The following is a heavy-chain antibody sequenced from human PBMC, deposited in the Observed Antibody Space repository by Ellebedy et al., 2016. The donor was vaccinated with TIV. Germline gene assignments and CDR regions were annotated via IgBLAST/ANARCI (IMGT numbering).Heavy chain of an antibody. CDR1: GFTFWNHW. D-gene: IGHD3-9*01. CDR3: ARDPDSASKVDF. V-gene: IGHV3-69-1*01. J-gene: IGHJ2*01. Sequence: GGSLRLXCAASGFTFWNHWMQWLRQAPGKGLEWVSYISPSGDTYYADSVKGRFTISRDNAKNSLYLQMNSLRGEDTAVYYCARDPDSASKVDFWGRGTLVTVSS. CDR2: ISPSGDT.